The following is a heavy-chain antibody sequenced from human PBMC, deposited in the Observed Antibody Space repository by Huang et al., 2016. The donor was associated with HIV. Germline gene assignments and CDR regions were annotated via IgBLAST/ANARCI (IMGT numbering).Heavy chain of an antibody. CDR1: TVTFTAYW. CDR2: IRQDGSEK. V-gene: IGHV3-7*01. CDR3: VTKASAMDV. J-gene: IGHJ6*02. Sequence: LVESGGGLVQPGGSLRLSCGGSTVTFTAYWLTWVRQPQGQGLEGVASIRQDGSEKFYLDSVKGRFNISRDNGKKLLFLDMTSRQVDDTATYFCVTKASAMDVWGQGTTVIVSS. D-gene: IGHD2-8*01.